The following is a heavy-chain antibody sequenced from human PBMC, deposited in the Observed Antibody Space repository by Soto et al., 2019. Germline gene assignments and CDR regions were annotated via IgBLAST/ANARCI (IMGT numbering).Heavy chain of an antibody. CDR3: ARALGRYYDG. CDR1: GGSFSGYY. D-gene: IGHD3-22*01. V-gene: IGHV4-34*01. CDR2: INHSGST. J-gene: IGHJ4*02. Sequence: SETLSLTCAVYGGSFSGYYLSWIRQPPGKGLEWIGEINHSGSTNYNPSLKSRVTISVDTSKNQFSLKLSSVTAADTAVYYCARALGRYYDGWGQGTLVTVSS.